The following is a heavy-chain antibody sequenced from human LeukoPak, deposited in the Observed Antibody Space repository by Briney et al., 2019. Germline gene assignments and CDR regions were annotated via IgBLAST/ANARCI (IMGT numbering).Heavy chain of an antibody. J-gene: IGHJ6*03. CDR2: ISYDGSNK. CDR1: GFTFSPYA. Sequence: GGSLRLSCAASGFTFSPYAMHWVRQAPGKGLEWVAVISYDGSNKYYADSVKGRFTISRDNSKNTLYLQMNSLRAEDTAVYYCAKAPSYSSSWYPYYYYMDVWGKGTTVTISS. V-gene: IGHV3-30*04. D-gene: IGHD6-13*01. CDR3: AKAPSYSSSWYPYYYYMDV.